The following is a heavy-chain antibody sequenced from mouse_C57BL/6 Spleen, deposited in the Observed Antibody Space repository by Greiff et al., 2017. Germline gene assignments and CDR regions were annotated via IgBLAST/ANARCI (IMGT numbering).Heavy chain of an antibody. J-gene: IGHJ4*01. CDR2: ISSGSSTI. CDR3: ARAGGSSPYYAMDY. D-gene: IGHD1-1*01. V-gene: IGHV5-17*01. Sequence: EVLLVESGGGLVKPGGSLKLSCAASGFTFSDYGMHWVRQAPEKGLEWVAYISSGSSTIYYADTVKGRYTISRDNAKNTLFLQLTSLRSEDTAMYDCARAGGSSPYYAMDYWGQGTTVTVSS. CDR1: GFTFSDYG.